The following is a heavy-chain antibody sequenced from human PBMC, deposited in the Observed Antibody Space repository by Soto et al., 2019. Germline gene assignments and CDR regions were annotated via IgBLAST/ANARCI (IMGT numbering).Heavy chain of an antibody. CDR2: ISYDGSTK. Sequence: ESGGGVVQPGRSLRLSCAASGFTFSSYGIHWVRQAPGRGLEWVAVISYDGSTKFYADSVKGRFTISRDNSKNTLYLQMNSLRVDDTAMYYCAKVPAALGDYYGMDVWGQGTTVTVSS. CDR3: AKVPAALGDYYGMDV. V-gene: IGHV3-30*18. J-gene: IGHJ6*02. CDR1: GFTFSSYG. D-gene: IGHD2-2*01.